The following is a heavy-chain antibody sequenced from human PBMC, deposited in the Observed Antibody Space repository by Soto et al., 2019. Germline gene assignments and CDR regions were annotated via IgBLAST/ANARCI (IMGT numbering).Heavy chain of an antibody. Sequence: GASVKLSCKASGYTFTSYGISWVRQAPGQGLEWMGWISAYNGNTKYSQKFQGRVTITRDTSASTAYMELSSLRSEDTAVYYCASSRITMVPYGMDVWGQGTTVTVS. V-gene: IGHV1-18*01. CDR1: GYTFTSYG. CDR3: ASSRITMVPYGMDV. J-gene: IGHJ6*02. CDR2: ISAYNGNT. D-gene: IGHD3-10*01.